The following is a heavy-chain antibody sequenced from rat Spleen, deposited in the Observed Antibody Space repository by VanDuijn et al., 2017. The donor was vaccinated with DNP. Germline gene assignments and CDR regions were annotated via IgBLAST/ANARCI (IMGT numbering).Heavy chain of an antibody. CDR1: GFTFSDYN. J-gene: IGHJ2*01. V-gene: IGHV5-25*01. CDR3: ARRGLRRVLDY. D-gene: IGHD1-11*01. Sequence: EVQLVESGGGLAQPGRSLNLSCAVSGFTFSDYNMAWVRQAPTRGLEWVASISPSGGSTYYRDSVKGRFSVSKHNAKSNLYLQLDSLRSEDTATYYCARRGLRRVLDYWGQGVMVTVSS. CDR2: ISPSGGST.